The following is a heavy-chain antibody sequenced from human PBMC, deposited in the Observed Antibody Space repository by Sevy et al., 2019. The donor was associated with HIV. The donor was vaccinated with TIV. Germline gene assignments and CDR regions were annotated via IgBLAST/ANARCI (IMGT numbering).Heavy chain of an antibody. CDR3: AREGCTKPHDY. CDR2: LSFGCGEI. V-gene: IGHV3-23*01. CDR1: GFTFSKYS. Sequence: GGSLRLSCAASGFTFSKYSMSWVRQPPGGGLEWVSTLSFGCGEINYADSVKGRFTISRDNSKSSVYLQMNNLRPEDTAVYYCAREGCTKPHDYWGQGTLVTVSS. J-gene: IGHJ4*02. D-gene: IGHD2-8*01.